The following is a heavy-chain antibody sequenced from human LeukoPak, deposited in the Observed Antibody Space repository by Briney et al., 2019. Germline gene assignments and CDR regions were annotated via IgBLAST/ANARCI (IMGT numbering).Heavy chain of an antibody. J-gene: IGHJ3*02. CDR2: ITGSGRGT. Sequence: GGSLTLSCTASGLTFSNYATTWVRQAPGKGLEWVSSITGSGRGTYYADSVKGRFSVSRDNSQNTVFLHMNSLRAVDTALYYCSKDPNGDYVGAFDMWGPGTMVTVSS. V-gene: IGHV3-23*01. CDR1: GLTFSNYA. D-gene: IGHD4-17*01. CDR3: SKDPNGDYVGAFDM.